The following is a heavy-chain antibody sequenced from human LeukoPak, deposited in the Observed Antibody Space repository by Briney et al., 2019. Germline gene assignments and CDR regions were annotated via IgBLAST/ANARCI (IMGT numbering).Heavy chain of an antibody. CDR1: GFTFSSYS. V-gene: IGHV3-21*01. CDR2: ISGSSSYI. CDR3: ARDGVDIVATISYFDY. Sequence: PGGSLRLSCAASGFTFSSYSMNWVRQAPGRGLEWVSSISGSSSYIYYADSVKGRFTISRDNAKNSLYLQMNSLRAEDTAVYYCARDGVDIVATISYFDYWGQGTLVTVSS. J-gene: IGHJ4*02. D-gene: IGHD5-12*01.